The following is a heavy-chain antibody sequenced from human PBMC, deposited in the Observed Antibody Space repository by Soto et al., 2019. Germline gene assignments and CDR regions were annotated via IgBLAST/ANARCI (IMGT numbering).Heavy chain of an antibody. Sequence: SETLSVTCSVSGDSITSIYHWAWIRQPPGRGLEWVASIYHSGTTYYNPSLKSRVTISVDTSKNQFSLNLRSVTAADSAVYYWASASRYGRDVCRQGTTVTVSS. CDR3: ASASRYGRDV. CDR2: IYHSGTT. V-gene: IGHV4-38-2*01. CDR1: GDSITSIYH. D-gene: IGHD3-16*01. J-gene: IGHJ6*02.